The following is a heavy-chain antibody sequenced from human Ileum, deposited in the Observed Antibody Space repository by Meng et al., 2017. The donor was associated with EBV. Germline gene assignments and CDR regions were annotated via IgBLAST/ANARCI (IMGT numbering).Heavy chain of an antibody. J-gene: IGHJ4*02. CDR3: VSAYDYGDYEAFAY. Sequence: LAGAGPGLVRPSESPSMLRRVPCASMRSSNYYWGLDRQSPGKARECIGTIFHRGNTFYNPSPKTRLTISVDTSKDEFSLNLKSVTAADTAVYYCVSAYDYGDYEAFAYWGLGSLVTVSS. CDR1: CASMRSSNYY. V-gene: IGHV4-39*07. CDR2: IFHRGNT. D-gene: IGHD4-17*01.